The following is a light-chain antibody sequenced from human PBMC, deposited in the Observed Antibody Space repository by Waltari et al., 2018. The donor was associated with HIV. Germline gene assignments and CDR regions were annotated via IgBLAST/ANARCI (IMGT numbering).Light chain of an antibody. V-gene: IGLV4-69*01. CDR2: LNSDGSH. CDR3: QTWGTGMV. J-gene: IGLJ3*02. CDR1: SGHSNYA. Sequence: QLVLTQSPSASASLGASVKLTCTLSSGHSNYAIAWHQQQPEQGPRYLMKLNSDGSHYKGDGSPARFSGSSSGAERYLTISSLQSEDEADYYCQTWGTGMVFGGGTKLTVL.